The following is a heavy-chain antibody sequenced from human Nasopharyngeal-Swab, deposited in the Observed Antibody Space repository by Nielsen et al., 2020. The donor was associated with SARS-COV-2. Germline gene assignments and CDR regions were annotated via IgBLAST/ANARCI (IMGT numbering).Heavy chain of an antibody. D-gene: IGHD2-15*01. CDR2: IDPSDSYT. Sequence: GESLKISCKGSGYSFTSYWISWVRQMPGQGLEWMGRIDPSDSYTNYSPSFQGHVTISADKSISTAYLQWSSLKASDTAMYYCARHDLYCSGGSCYSGWFDPWGQGTLVTVSS. CDR1: GYSFTSYW. J-gene: IGHJ5*02. V-gene: IGHV5-10-1*01. CDR3: ARHDLYCSGGSCYSGWFDP.